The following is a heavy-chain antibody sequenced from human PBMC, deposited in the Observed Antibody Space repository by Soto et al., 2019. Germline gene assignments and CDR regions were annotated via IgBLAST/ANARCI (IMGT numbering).Heavy chain of an antibody. J-gene: IGHJ6*02. D-gene: IGHD4-17*01. CDR3: ARDLFVANSYGSGMDV. CDR2: ISGYNGNT. CDR1: GYIFSNYG. Sequence: QIQLVQSGPEVKKPGASVKVSCKTSGYIFSNYGLSWVRQAPGQGLEWMGWISGYNGNTKYAQKIQGRVTMTTDRATGEAYMELRSLTSDATAVYYCARDLFVANSYGSGMDVWGQGTTVTVSS. V-gene: IGHV1-18*01.